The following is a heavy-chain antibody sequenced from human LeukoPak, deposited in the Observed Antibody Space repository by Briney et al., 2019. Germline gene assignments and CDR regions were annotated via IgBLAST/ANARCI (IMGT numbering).Heavy chain of an antibody. CDR1: GYTFTSYG. CDR3: ARDTRRGYSFDY. D-gene: IGHD2-21*01. CDR2: ISAYNGNT. V-gene: IGHV1-18*01. Sequence: ASVKVSCKASGYTFTSYGISWVRQAPGQGLEWMGWISAYNGNTNYAQKFQGRVTMTRDTSIRTAYMEVSRMRFDDTAVYYCARDTRRGYSFDYWGQGTLVTVSS. J-gene: IGHJ4*02.